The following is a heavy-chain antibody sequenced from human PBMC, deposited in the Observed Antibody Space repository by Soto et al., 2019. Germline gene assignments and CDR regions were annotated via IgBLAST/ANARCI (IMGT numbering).Heavy chain of an antibody. D-gene: IGHD6-13*01. J-gene: IGHJ5*02. Sequence: SQTLSLTCAISGDSVSSNSAAWNWIRQSPSRGLEWLGRTYYRSKWYNDYAVSVKSRITINPDTSKNQFSLQLNSVTPEDTAVYFFARDQQQPVRPRGKGWFDPWGQGNLVNVP. V-gene: IGHV6-1*01. CDR2: TYYRSKWYN. CDR1: GDSVSSNSAA. CDR3: ARDQQQPVRPRGKGWFDP.